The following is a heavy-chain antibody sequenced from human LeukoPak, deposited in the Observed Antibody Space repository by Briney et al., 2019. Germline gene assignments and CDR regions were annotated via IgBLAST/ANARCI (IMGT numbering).Heavy chain of an antibody. V-gene: IGHV3-30*02. D-gene: IGHD5-12*01. J-gene: IGHJ6*03. CDR1: GFTFSSYG. CDR3: AKGGGYEAQYYYYYLDV. CDR2: IRYDGSNK. Sequence: PGGSLRLSCAASGFTFSSYGIHWVRQAPGKGLEWVAFIRYDGSNKYYADSVKGRFTISRDNSKNTLYLQMKSLRAEDTAVYYCAKGGGYEAQYYYYYLDVWGKGTTVTLSS.